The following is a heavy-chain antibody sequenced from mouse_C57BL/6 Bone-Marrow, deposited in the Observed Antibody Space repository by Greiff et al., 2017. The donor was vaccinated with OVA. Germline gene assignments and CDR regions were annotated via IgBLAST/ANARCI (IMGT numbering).Heavy chain of an antibody. CDR2: ISNGGGST. Sequence: EVQVVESGGGLVQPGGSLKLSCAASGFTFSDYYMYWVRQTPEKRLEWVAYISNGGGSTYYPDTVKGRFTISRDNAKNTLYLQMSRLKSEDTAMYYCARDGSSYYAMDDWGQGTSVTASS. CDR3: ARDGSSYYAMDD. D-gene: IGHD1-1*01. CDR1: GFTFSDYY. J-gene: IGHJ4*01. V-gene: IGHV5-12*01.